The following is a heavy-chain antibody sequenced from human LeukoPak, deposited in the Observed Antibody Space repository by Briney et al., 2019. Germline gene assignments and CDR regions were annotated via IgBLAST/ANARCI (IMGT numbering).Heavy chain of an antibody. CDR3: AREDYDFWSGSSGHYMDV. CDR2: INPNSGGT. V-gene: IGHV1-2*02. D-gene: IGHD3-3*01. CDR1: GYTFTGYY. J-gene: IGHJ6*03. Sequence: ASVKVSCKASGYTFTGYYMHWVRQAPGQGLEWMGWINPNSGGTNYAQKFQGRVTVTRDTSISTAYMELSRLRSDDTAVYYCAREDYDFWSGSSGHYMDVWGKGTTVTVSS.